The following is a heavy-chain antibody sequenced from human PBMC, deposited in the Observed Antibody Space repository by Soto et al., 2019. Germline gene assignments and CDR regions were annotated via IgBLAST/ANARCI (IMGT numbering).Heavy chain of an antibody. Sequence: QVQLVQSGAEVKKPGASVKVSCKASGYTFTSYGISWVRQAPGQGLEWMGWISAYNGNTNYAQKLQGRVTMTTDTSTSTAYMELRSLRSDDTAVYYCAREGRVGATVRGGYYYYGMDVWGQGTTVTVSS. CDR3: AREGRVGATVRGGYYYYGMDV. CDR2: ISAYNGNT. J-gene: IGHJ6*02. V-gene: IGHV1-18*01. CDR1: GYTFTSYG. D-gene: IGHD1-26*01.